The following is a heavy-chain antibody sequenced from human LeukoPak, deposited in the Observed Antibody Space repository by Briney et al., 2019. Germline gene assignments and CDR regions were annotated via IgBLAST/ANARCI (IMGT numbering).Heavy chain of an antibody. CDR3: ARAFDTKHYNWFDP. CDR1: GGSISSYY. CDR2: IYYSGST. V-gene: IGHV4-59*01. J-gene: IGHJ5*02. Sequence: SETLSLTCTVSGGSISSYYWSWIRQPPGKGLEWIGYIYYSGSTNYNPSLKSRVTTSVDTSKNQFSLKLSSVTAADTAVYYCARAFDTKHYNWFDPWGQGTLVTVSS. D-gene: IGHD3-16*01.